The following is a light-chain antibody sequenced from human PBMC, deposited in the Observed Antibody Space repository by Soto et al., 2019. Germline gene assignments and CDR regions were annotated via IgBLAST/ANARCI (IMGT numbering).Light chain of an antibody. J-gene: IGLJ1*01. CDR3: FSNTSSTAYV. V-gene: IGLV2-14*01. Sequence: QSVLTQPASVSGSPGQSITISCTGTSSDVGGYKYVSWYQLHPGKAPILMIYEVSNRPSGISNCFSASKSGNTASLTITGLQAEDEADYYCFSNTSSTAYVFGTGTKVTVL. CDR2: EVS. CDR1: SSDVGGYKY.